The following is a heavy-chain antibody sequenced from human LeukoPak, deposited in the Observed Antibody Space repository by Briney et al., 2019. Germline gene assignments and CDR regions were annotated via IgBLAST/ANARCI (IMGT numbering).Heavy chain of an antibody. D-gene: IGHD6-19*01. CDR3: AKCAGGWFRPDY. J-gene: IGHJ4*02. V-gene: IGHV4-4*02. CDR2: IYHSGST. Sequence: SETLSLTCAVSGGSISSGNWWTWVRQPPGKGLDWIGEIYHSGSTNYNPSLRSRVTISVDKSKNQFSLKLTSVTAADTAVYFCAKCAGGWFRPDYWGQGTLVTVSS. CDR1: GGSISSGNW.